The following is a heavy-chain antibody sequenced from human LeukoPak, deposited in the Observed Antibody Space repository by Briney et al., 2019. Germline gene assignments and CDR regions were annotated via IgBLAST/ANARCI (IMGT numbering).Heavy chain of an antibody. CDR2: INHSGST. V-gene: IGHV4-34*01. CDR3: ARAWYSSGWLGY. CDR1: GGSFSGYY. D-gene: IGHD6-19*01. J-gene: IGHJ4*02. Sequence: SETLSLTCAVYGGSFSGYYWSWIRQPPGKGLEWIGEINHSGSTNYNPSLKSRVTISVDTSKNQFSLKLSSVTAADTAVCYCARAWYSSGWLGYWGQGTLVTVSS.